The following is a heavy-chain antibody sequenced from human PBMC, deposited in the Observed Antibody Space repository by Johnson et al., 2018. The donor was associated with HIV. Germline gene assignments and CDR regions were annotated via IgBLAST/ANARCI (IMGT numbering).Heavy chain of an antibody. J-gene: IGHJ3*02. CDR3: AKDGGGYGGGFGI. CDR2: IRYDGSNK. V-gene: IGHV3-30*02. CDR1: GFTFSSYG. D-gene: IGHD1-26*01. Sequence: QVQLVESGGGVVQPGGSLRLSCAASGFTFSSYGMHWVRQAPGKGLEWVAFIRYDGSNKYYADSVKGRFTISRDNSKNTLYLQMNSLRAEDTAVYYCAKDGGGYGGGFGIWGPGTMGNVSS.